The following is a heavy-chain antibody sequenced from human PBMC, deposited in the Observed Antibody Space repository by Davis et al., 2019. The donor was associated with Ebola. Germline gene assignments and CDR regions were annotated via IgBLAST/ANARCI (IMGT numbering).Heavy chain of an antibody. CDR3: AIPDCSGANCYSVYIKN. CDR2: IWYDGSRK. CDR1: GFNFSSYG. Sequence: SLNISCAASGFNFSSYGMHWVRQAPDKGLEWVAVIWYDGSRKYYGDSVKGRFTISRDNSNNLLYLQMNSLRAEDTAVYYCAIPDCSGANCYSVYIKNWGQGTLVTVSS. J-gene: IGHJ4*02. D-gene: IGHD2-15*01. V-gene: IGHV3-33*01.